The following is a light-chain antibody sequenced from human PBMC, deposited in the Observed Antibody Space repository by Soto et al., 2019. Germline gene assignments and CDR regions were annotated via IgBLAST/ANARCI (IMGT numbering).Light chain of an antibody. CDR3: MRALHSPIT. Sequence: DIVMTQSPLSLPVTPGEPASISCRSSESLLYSNGHNFLHWYLQTPGQSPQLLFYLGSNRASGVADRFSGSGSGTDFTLQLSRVEAEDVGVYSCMRALHSPITFAQGTRLQMK. V-gene: IGKV2-28*01. CDR1: ESLLYSNGHNF. J-gene: IGKJ5*01. CDR2: LGS.